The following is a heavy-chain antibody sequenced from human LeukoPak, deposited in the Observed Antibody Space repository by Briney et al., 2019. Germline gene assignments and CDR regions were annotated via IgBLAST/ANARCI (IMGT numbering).Heavy chain of an antibody. Sequence: SETLSLTCTISGDSMSSYYWSWIRQPPGKGLEWIGYISYSGNTDYNPSLKSRVTISVGASKIWFSLRLSSVTAADTAVYYCARGGPGFWSGTFDYWGQGTLDTVSS. CDR1: GDSMSSYY. CDR3: ARGGPGFWSGTFDY. D-gene: IGHD3-3*01. V-gene: IGHV4-59*01. J-gene: IGHJ4*02. CDR2: ISYSGNT.